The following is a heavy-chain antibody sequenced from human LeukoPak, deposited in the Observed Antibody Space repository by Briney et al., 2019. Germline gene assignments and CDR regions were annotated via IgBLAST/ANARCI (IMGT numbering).Heavy chain of an antibody. CDR2: IYWDDDK. V-gene: IGHV2-5*02. CDR3: AHSWEDYGDYVGWFDP. D-gene: IGHD4-17*01. CDR1: GFSLSTSGVG. J-gene: IGHJ5*02. Sequence: SGPALVKPTQTLTLTCTFSGFSLSTSGVGVGWIRQPPGKALEWLALIYWDDDKRYSPSLKSRLTITKDTSKSQVVLTMTNMDPVDTATYYCAHSWEDYGDYVGWFDPWGQGTLVTVSS.